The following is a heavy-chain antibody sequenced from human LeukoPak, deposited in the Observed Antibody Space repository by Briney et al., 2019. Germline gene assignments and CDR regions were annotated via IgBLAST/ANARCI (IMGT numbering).Heavy chain of an antibody. CDR3: AKDRVGGLTIVDY. CDR1: GFTFSSYA. CDR2: ISGSGEST. V-gene: IGHV3-23*01. D-gene: IGHD3-16*01. J-gene: IGHJ4*02. Sequence: GGPLRLSCAASGFTFSSYAVTWVRQAPGKGLEWVSTISGSGESTLYADSVKGRFTISRDNTKNTLYLQTNSLRAEDTAVYYCAKDRVGGLTIVDYWGREPWSPSPQ.